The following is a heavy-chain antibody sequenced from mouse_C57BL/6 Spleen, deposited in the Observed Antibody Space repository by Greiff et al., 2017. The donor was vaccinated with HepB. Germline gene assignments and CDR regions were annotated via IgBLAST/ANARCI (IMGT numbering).Heavy chain of an antibody. CDR2: IDPSDSET. Sequence: VQLQQPGAALVRPGSSVKLSCKASGYTFTSYWMHWVKQRPIQGLEWIGNIDPSDSETHYNQKFKDKATLTVDKSSSTAYMQLSSLTSEDSAVYDCARRGTGTRWYFEVGGTGTTVTVSS. D-gene: IGHD4-1*01. V-gene: IGHV1-52*01. CDR1: GYTFTSYW. CDR3: ARRGTGTRWYFEV. J-gene: IGHJ1*03.